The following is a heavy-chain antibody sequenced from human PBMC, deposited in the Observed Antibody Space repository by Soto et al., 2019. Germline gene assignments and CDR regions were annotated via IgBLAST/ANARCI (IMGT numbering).Heavy chain of an antibody. CDR1: GGSFNGYY. J-gene: IGHJ6*02. CDR2: ITHSGST. Sequence: PSETLSLTCAVYGGSFNGYYWRWIRQPPGKGLEWIGEITHSGSTNYNPSLKSRVTISVDTSKNQFSLKLSSVTAADTAVYYCARGPVGGGNSPPYYYYGMDVWGQGTTVTVSS. CDR3: ARGPVGGGNSPPYYYYGMDV. D-gene: IGHD2-21*02. V-gene: IGHV4-34*01.